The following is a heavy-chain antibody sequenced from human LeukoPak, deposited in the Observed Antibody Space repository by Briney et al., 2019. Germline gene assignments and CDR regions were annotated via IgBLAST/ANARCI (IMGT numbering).Heavy chain of an antibody. V-gene: IGHV1-8*01. CDR3: VRVPPRTTNYAY. J-gene: IGHJ4*02. D-gene: IGHD1-14*01. CDR1: GYTFTSYG. CDR2: MNPNSSNT. Sequence: ASVKVSCKASGYTFTSYGINWVRQATGQGLEWMGWMNPNSSNTGYAQKFQGRVTMTRNTSIGTAYMELSSLRSEDTAIYYCVRVPPRTTNYAYWGQGTLVTVSS.